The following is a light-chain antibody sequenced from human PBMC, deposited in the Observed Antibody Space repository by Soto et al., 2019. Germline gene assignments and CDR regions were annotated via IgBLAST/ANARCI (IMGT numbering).Light chain of an antibody. CDR1: ISNIGSNT. CDR3: AAWDDSLIGPV. Sequence: QSALTQPPSASGTPGQRVTISCSGSISNIGSNTVNWYQQLPGTAPKLLIYNNNQRPSGVPDRFSGSKSGTSASLAISGLQSDDEADYYCAAWDDSLIGPVFGGGTKVTVL. CDR2: NNN. J-gene: IGLJ2*01. V-gene: IGLV1-44*01.